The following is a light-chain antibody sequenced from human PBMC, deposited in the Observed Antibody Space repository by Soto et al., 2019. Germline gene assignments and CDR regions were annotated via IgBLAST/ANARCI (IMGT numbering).Light chain of an antibody. Sequence: QSALTQPASVSGSPGQSITISCTGTSSDVGSYNLVSWYQQHSGKAPKLMIYEVSTRPSGVSNRFSGSKSGNTASLTISGLQAEDEADYYCCSYAGSSTLDVFGTGTKLTVL. CDR2: EVS. CDR1: SSDVGSYNL. CDR3: CSYAGSSTLDV. V-gene: IGLV2-23*02. J-gene: IGLJ1*01.